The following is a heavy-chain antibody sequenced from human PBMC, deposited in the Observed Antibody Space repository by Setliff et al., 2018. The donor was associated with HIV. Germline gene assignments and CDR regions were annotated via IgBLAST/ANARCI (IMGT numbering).Heavy chain of an antibody. Sequence: SETLSLTCTVSGGSISSSSWSWSRQPPGKGLEWIGYLHYSVSSSYNPSLESRVTISVDMSKNQFSLKLTSVTAADTAVYFCVKAAPVDSWGQGILVTVSS. V-gene: IGHV4-59*12. CDR1: GGSISSSS. D-gene: IGHD6-6*01. J-gene: IGHJ4*02. CDR2: LHYSVSS. CDR3: VKAAPVDS.